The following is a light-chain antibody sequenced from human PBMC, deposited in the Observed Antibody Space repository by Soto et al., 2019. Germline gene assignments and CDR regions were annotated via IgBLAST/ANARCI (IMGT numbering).Light chain of an antibody. CDR3: NSYTSSSTYV. CDR1: TGTLTSGHF. CDR2: DTS. Sequence: QAVVTQEPSLTVSPGGTVTLTCGSSTGTLTSGHFPYWFQQKPGQAPRALIFDTSNKHSWTPARFSGSLLGGKAALTLSGALPEDEADYYCNSYTSSSTYVFGTGTKLTVL. J-gene: IGLJ1*01. V-gene: IGLV7-46*01.